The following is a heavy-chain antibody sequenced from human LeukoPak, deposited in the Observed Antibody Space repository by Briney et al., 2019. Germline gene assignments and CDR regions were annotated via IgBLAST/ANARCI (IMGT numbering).Heavy chain of an antibody. CDR1: GFSFSSYE. CDR2: ISSSGSNI. V-gene: IGHV3-48*03. CDR3: ARARGELTLYYYMDV. D-gene: IGHD3-10*01. Sequence: GGPLRLSCAASGFSFSSYEMNWVRQAPGKGLEWVSNISSSGSNIHYADSVKGRFTISRDNAENSLYLQMNSLRAEDTAVYYCARARGELTLYYYMDVWGKGTTVTVSS. J-gene: IGHJ6*03.